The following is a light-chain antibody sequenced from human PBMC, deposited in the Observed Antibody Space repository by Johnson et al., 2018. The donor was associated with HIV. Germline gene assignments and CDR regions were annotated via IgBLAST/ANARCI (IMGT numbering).Light chain of an antibody. CDR2: DNN. Sequence: QSVLTQPPSVSAAPGQKVTISCSGSSSNIGNNYISWYQQVPGTAPKLLIYDNNQRPSGIPDRFSGSKSGTSATLAITGLQTGDEADYYCATWDRSLSAGGVFGTGTKVTVL. V-gene: IGLV1-51*01. CDR3: ATWDRSLSAGGV. J-gene: IGLJ1*01. CDR1: SSNIGNNY.